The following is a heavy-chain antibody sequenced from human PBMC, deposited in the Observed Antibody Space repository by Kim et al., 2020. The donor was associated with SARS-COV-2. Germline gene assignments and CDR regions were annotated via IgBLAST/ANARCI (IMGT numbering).Heavy chain of an antibody. Sequence: ASVKVSCKASGYTFTSYAMHWVRQAPGQRLEWMGWINAGNGNTKYSQKFQGRVTITRDTSASTAYMELSSLRSEDTAVYYCAREKYYYDSSGYYYVNWFDTWGQGTLVTVSS. J-gene: IGHJ5*02. CDR1: GYTFTSYA. V-gene: IGHV1-3*01. CDR2: INAGNGNT. D-gene: IGHD3-22*01. CDR3: AREKYYYDSSGYYYVNWFDT.